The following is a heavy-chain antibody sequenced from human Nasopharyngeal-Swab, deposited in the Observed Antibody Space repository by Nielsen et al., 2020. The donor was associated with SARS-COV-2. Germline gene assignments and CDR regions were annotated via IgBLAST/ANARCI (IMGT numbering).Heavy chain of an antibody. D-gene: IGHD5-12*01. CDR2: IKQDGSEK. Sequence: GGSLRLSCAASGFTFSSYWMSWVRQAPGKGLEWVANIKQDGSEKYYVDSVKGRLTISRDNAKNSLYLQMNSLRAEDTAVYYCARDKDSGYELTPPLYWGQGTLVTVSS. V-gene: IGHV3-7*01. CDR3: ARDKDSGYELTPPLY. CDR1: GFTFSSYW. J-gene: IGHJ4*02.